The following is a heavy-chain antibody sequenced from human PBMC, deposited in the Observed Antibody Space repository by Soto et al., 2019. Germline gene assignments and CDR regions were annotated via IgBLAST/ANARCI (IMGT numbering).Heavy chain of an antibody. J-gene: IGHJ3*02. CDR2: IYPGDSDT. CDR3: ARWGAGTGAGAHNAFDI. CDR1: GYKVSTWHNFTSYW. V-gene: IGHV5-51*01. Sequence: PGESLKISCMGSGYKVSTWHNFTSYWIAWVRQMPGEGLEWMGIIYPGDSDTRYSPSFQGQVTISADKSISTAYLQWSSLKASDTAMYYCARWGAGTGAGAHNAFDIRGQGTMVTGSS. D-gene: IGHD6-19*01.